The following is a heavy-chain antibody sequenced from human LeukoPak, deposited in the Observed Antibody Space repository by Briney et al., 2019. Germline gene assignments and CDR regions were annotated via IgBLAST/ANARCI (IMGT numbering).Heavy chain of an antibody. Sequence: PSETLSLTCTVSGGSISSYYWSWIRQPPGKGLEWIGYIYVSGSTNYNPSLKSRVTISLDTSKNQFSLKLSSVTAADTAVYYCAREVYYDGSGYPTFDYWGQGTLVTVSS. CDR3: AREVYYDGSGYPTFDY. CDR2: IYVSGST. D-gene: IGHD3-22*01. J-gene: IGHJ4*02. CDR1: GGSISSYY. V-gene: IGHV4-59*01.